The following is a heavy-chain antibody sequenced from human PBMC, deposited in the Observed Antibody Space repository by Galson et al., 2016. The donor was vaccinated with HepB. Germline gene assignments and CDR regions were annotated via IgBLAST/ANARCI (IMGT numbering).Heavy chain of an antibody. CDR3: ARRRAPGRMAAGFDY. V-gene: IGHV3-30*03. D-gene: IGHD6-25*01. J-gene: IGHJ4*02. Sequence: SLRLSCADSGFTFSRYWMHWVRQAPGKGLEWVAVISYDGINKYYVDSVNGRFTISRDNSKNTLFLQMNSLRPEDTAVYYCARRRAPGRMAAGFDYWGQGTLVTVSS. CDR1: GFTFSRYW. CDR2: ISYDGINK.